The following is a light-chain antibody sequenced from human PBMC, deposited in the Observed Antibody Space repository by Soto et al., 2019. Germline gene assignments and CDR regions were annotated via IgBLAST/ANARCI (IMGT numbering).Light chain of an antibody. CDR2: RSD. CDR1: SSNIGSNS. V-gene: IGLV1-47*01. Sequence: QSVLTQPPSASGTPGQRVTISCSGGSSNIGSNSVYWYRQLPGTAPKLLIYRSDQRPSGVPDRFSGSKSGTSASLAISGLRSEDEADYYCAAWDDSLSAQVFGGGTKLTV. CDR3: AAWDDSLSAQV. J-gene: IGLJ3*02.